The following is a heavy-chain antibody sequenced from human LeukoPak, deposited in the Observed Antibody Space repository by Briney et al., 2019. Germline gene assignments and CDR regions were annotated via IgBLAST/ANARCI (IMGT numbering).Heavy chain of an antibody. J-gene: IGHJ3*02. V-gene: IGHV3-21*04. CDR3: ARRGIAAARMGAFDI. CDR2: ISSSSSYI. D-gene: IGHD6-13*01. Sequence: GGSLRLSCAASGFTFSSYSMNWVRQAPGKGLEWVSSISSSSSYIYYADSVKGRFTISRDNAKNSLYLQMNSLRAEDTAVYYCARRGIAAARMGAFDIWGQGTMVTVSS. CDR1: GFTFSSYS.